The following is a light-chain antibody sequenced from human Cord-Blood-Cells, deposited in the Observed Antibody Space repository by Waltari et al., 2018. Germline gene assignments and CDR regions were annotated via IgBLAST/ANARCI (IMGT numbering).Light chain of an antibody. CDR2: DAS. V-gene: IGKV3-11*01. CDR3: PQRSNWPSLT. Sequence: IVSTQAPATLSLSPGERATLSCRASQSVSSYLAWYQQKPGQAPRLLIYDASNRATGIPARFSGSGSGTDFTLTISSLEPEDFAVYYCPQRSNWPSLTFGGGTKVEIK. CDR1: QSVSSY. J-gene: IGKJ4*01.